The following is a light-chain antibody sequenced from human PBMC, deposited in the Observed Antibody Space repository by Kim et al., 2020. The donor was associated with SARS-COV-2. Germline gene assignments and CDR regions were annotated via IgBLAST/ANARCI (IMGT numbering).Light chain of an antibody. Sequence: DIEMTQSPSTLSASLGDRATISCRASQNIANSLAWYQQKPGKGPQLLIYAASTLQSGIPSRFSGSGSGTEFTLTISSLQSEDVATYYCQKYNNAPRTFGPGTKVDIK. CDR1: QNIANS. J-gene: IGKJ1*01. CDR3: QKYNNAPRT. CDR2: AAS. V-gene: IGKV1-27*01.